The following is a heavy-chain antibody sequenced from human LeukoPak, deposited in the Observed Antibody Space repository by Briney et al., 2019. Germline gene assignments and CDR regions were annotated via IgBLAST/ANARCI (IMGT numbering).Heavy chain of an antibody. J-gene: IGHJ5*02. CDR1: GGSINSYY. Sequence: SETLSLTCGVSGGSINSYYWSWIRQPPGKGLEWVGYLFYTGDTNYNPSLKSRVTISLDTSKNQVSLKLTSVTAADTAVYYCARDENGYVWGSFRAWGQGTLVTVSS. CDR3: ARDENGYVWGSFRA. D-gene: IGHD3-16*02. CDR2: LFYTGDT. V-gene: IGHV4-59*12.